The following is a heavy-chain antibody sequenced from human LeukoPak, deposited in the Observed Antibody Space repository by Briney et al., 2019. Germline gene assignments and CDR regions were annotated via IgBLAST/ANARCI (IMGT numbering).Heavy chain of an antibody. V-gene: IGHV5-51*01. Sequence: GESLTISCQGSGYIFTNYWIGWVRQMPGKGLEWMGIIYPGDSDTRYSPSFQGQVTISADKSISTAYLQWSSLKASDTAMYYRARRGSSVYYYFDYWGQGTLVTVSS. D-gene: IGHD5/OR15-5a*01. CDR3: ARRGSSVYYYFDY. J-gene: IGHJ4*02. CDR1: GYIFTNYW. CDR2: IYPGDSDT.